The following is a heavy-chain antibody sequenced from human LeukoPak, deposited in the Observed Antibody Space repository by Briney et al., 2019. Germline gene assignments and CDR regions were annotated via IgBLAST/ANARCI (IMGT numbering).Heavy chain of an antibody. CDR2: IHYSGST. V-gene: IGHV4-39*07. J-gene: IGHJ3*02. D-gene: IGHD5-18*01. CDR3: ARDGLWIQNAFDI. CDR1: GGSIGSSSYY. Sequence: SETLSLTCTVSGGSIGSSSYYWGWIRQPPGKGLEWIGSIHYSGSTYYNPSLKSRVTISVDTSKNQFSLKLSSVTAADTAVYYCARDGLWIQNAFDIWGQGTMVTVSS.